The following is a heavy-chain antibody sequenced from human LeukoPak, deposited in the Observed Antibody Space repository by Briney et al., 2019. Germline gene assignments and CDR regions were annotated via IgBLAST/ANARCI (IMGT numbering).Heavy chain of an antibody. Sequence: PGRSLRLSCAASGFSFSSYWMHWVRQAPGKGLVWVSRMKTDGKSANYADSVKGRFTISRDNAKNTLYLQMNSLRAEDTAVYYCARDRSGYSTNYFTPWGQGTLVTVSS. V-gene: IGHV3-74*01. CDR3: ARDRSGYSTNYFTP. CDR1: GFSFSSYW. CDR2: MKTDGKSA. D-gene: IGHD3-3*01. J-gene: IGHJ5*02.